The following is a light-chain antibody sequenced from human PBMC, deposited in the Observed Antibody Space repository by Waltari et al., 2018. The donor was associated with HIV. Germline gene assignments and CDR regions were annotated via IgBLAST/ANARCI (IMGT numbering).Light chain of an antibody. CDR2: KAS. CDR3: QHFHSFPYT. V-gene: IGKV1-5*03. Sequence: DIQMTQSPSTLSASVGDRVTIPCRARQSLSSWLAWYQHKPGKVPKLLIYKASILERGVPSRFSGSESGTEYTLTITGLQSDDFATYCCQHFHSFPYTFGQGTKVEIK. J-gene: IGKJ2*01. CDR1: QSLSSW.